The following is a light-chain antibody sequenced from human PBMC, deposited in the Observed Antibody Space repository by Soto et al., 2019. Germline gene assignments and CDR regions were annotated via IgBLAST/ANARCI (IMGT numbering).Light chain of an antibody. CDR2: DAS. Sequence: DIQMTQSPSTLSASVGYRFTITCRASQSISSWLSWYQQKPGKAPKLLIYDASSLESGVPSRFSGSGSGTEFTLTISSLQPDDFATYYCQQYNSYSLTFGGGTTGDIK. V-gene: IGKV1-5*01. CDR1: QSISSW. J-gene: IGKJ4*01. CDR3: QQYNSYSLT.